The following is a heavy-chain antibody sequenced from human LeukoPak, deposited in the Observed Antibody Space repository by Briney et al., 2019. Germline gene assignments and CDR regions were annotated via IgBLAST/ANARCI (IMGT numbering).Heavy chain of an antibody. CDR2: IYYSGNT. D-gene: IGHD2-2*01. J-gene: IGHJ3*02. CDR1: GGSLTSYY. CDR3: VRWDSGGSAYCSSNTCYAFEI. Sequence: SETLSLTCTVSGGSLTSYYWNWIRQPPGKGLEWIGYIYYSGNTNYNPSLKSRVSISVDTSKNQLSLKLSSVTAADTAVYYCVRWDSGGSAYCSSNTCYAFEIWGQGTMVTVSS. V-gene: IGHV4-59*08.